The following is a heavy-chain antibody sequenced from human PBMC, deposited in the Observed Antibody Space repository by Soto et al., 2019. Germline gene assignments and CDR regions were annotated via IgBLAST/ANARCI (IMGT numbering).Heavy chain of an antibody. V-gene: IGHV3-23*01. J-gene: IGHJ4*02. CDR2: ISGGGDTT. CDR1: GFTFNNYA. D-gene: IGHD3-10*01. CDR3: AKGRGGSGSLTPRFDF. Sequence: EVQLLESGGGLVQPGGSLRLSCAASGFTFNNYAMTWVRQAPGKGLEWGSAISGGGDTTSYADSVKGRFTVSRDGSKNTLYLQMSSLRAEDTALYYCAKGRGGSGSLTPRFDFWGQGTLVTVSS.